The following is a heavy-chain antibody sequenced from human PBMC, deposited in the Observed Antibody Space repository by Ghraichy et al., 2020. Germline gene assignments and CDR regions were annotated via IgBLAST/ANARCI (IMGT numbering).Heavy chain of an antibody. CDR3: ARHRGYFDCPFDY. V-gene: IGHV4-34*01. CDR1: GGSFSGYY. J-gene: IGHJ4*03. CDR2: INHSGST. D-gene: IGHD3-9*01. Sequence: SETLSLTCAVYGGSFSGYYWSWIRQPPGKGLEWIGEINHSGSTNYNPSLKSRVTISVDTSKNQFSLKLSSVTAADTAVYYCARHRGYFDCPFDYWGQGTMVTVSS.